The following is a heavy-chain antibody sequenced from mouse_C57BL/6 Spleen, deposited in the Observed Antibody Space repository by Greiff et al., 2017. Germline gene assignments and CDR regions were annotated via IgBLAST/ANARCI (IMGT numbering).Heavy chain of an antibody. CDR3: ARRGSKNAMDY. J-gene: IGHJ4*01. Sequence: QVQLQQPGAELVRPGSSVKLSCKASGYTFTSYWMDWVKQRPGQGLEWIGNIYPSDSETHYNQKFKDKATLTVDKSSSTAYMQLSSLTSEDSAVYYCARRGSKNAMDYWGQGTSVTVSS. CDR1: GYTFTSYW. CDR2: IYPSDSET. D-gene: IGHD1-3*01. V-gene: IGHV1-61*01.